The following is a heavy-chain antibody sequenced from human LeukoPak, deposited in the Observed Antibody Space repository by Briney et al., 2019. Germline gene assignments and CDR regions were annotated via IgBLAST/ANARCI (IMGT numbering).Heavy chain of an antibody. V-gene: IGHV3-33*06. CDR3: AKDIVLMVYAIFYYYYMDV. CDR1: GFTFSSYG. Sequence: GGSLRLSCAASGFTFSSYGMHWVRQAPGKGLEWVAVIWYDGSNKYYADSVKGRFTISRDNSKNTLYLQMNSLGAEDTAVYYCAKDIVLMVYAIFYYYYMDVWGKGTTVTVSS. J-gene: IGHJ6*03. CDR2: IWYDGSNK. D-gene: IGHD2-8*01.